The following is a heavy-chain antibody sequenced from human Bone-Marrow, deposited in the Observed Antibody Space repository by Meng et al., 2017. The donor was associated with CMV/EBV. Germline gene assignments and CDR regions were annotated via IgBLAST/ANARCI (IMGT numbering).Heavy chain of an antibody. J-gene: IGHJ4*02. CDR2: IRAKTNNYAT. V-gene: IGHV3-73*01. CDR1: EFVFSDSA. Sequence: GGSLSLSCAAPEFVFSDSAIHWVRQAPGKGLEWVGRIRAKTNNYATVYAASVKGRFTVSRDDSKSTAYLQMNSLKIEDTAMYYCTTHRDWGQGTRVTVYS. CDR3: TTHRD.